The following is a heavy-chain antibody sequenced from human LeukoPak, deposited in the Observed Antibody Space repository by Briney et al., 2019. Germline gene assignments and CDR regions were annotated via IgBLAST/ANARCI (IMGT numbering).Heavy chain of an antibody. Sequence: PGRSLRLSCAASAFTFSSYAMGSVRQAPGKGLEWVLAISGSGGSTYYAESVKGRFTISSANSKNPLYLQMNSLRATASTIYHCAKDSILEWLKWFDPWGQGTLVTVSS. CDR1: AFTFSSYA. D-gene: IGHD3-3*01. CDR2: ISGSGGST. CDR3: AKDSILEWLKWFDP. J-gene: IGHJ5*02. V-gene: IGHV3-23*01.